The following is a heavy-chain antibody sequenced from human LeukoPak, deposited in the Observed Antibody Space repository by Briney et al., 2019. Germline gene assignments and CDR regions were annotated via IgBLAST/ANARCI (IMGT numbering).Heavy chain of an antibody. CDR1: GYSFTSYW. D-gene: IGHD3-22*01. CDR3: ARGGWYYYDSSGLIGFDY. V-gene: IGHV5-51*01. Sequence: GESLKISCKGSGYSFTSYWISWVRQMPGKGLEWMGIIYPGDSDTRYSPSFQGQVTISADKSISTAYLQWSSLKASDTAMYYCARGGWYYYDSSGLIGFDYWGQGTLVTVSS. J-gene: IGHJ4*02. CDR2: IYPGDSDT.